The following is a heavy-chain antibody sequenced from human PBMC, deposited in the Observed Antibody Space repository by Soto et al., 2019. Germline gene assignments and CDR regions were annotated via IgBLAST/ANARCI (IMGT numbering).Heavy chain of an antibody. CDR1: GFMFNRYA. J-gene: IGHJ4*02. CDR2: ISKDGSVQ. Sequence: QVQLVESGGRVVQPGRSLRLSCAASGFMFNRYAIHWVRQTPGKGLEWVAVISKDGSVQYYADSVRGRFIISSDKSKDTVHLEMNSLRVEDTAVFYCARSRSGAVPDSFGYWGQGTPVTVSS. V-gene: IGHV3-30-3*01. CDR3: ARSRSGAVPDSFGY. D-gene: IGHD3-3*01.